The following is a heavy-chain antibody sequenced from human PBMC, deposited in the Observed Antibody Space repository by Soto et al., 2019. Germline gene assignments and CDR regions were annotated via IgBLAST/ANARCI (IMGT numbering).Heavy chain of an antibody. CDR2: VSYDGTNA. V-gene: IGHV3-30*18. CDR1: GFTFDAAG. Sequence: TGGSLRLSCAACGFTFDAAGMHWVRQAPGRGLEWVAIVSYDGTNAQYSDSVKGRFTISRDNSNNTLFLQMDSLRVEDTAVYYCAKGANYYDSSGFYLFNFWGQGTPVTVSS. D-gene: IGHD3-22*01. J-gene: IGHJ4*02. CDR3: AKGANYYDSSGFYLFNF.